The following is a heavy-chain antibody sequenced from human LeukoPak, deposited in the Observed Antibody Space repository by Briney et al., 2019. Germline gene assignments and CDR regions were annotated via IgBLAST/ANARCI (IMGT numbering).Heavy chain of an antibody. CDR3: ARELLEGGYNFDY. CDR2: ISYDGSNK. Sequence: GGSLRLSCAASGFTFSSYAMHWVRQAPGKGLEWVAVISYDGSNKYYADSVKGRFTISRDNSKNTLYLQMNSLRAEDTAVYYCARELLEGGYNFDYWGQGTLVTVSS. CDR1: GFTFSSYA. J-gene: IGHJ4*02. D-gene: IGHD5-24*01. V-gene: IGHV3-30-3*01.